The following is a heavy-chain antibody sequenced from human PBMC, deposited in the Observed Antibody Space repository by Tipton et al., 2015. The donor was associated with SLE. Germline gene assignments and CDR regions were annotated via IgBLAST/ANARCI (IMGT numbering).Heavy chain of an antibody. D-gene: IGHD6-19*01. CDR2: INHSGST. V-gene: IGHV4-4*02. CDR1: GGSISSSNW. Sequence: GLVKPSGTLSLTCAVSGGSISSSNWWSWVRQPPGKGLEWIGEINHSGSTNYNPSLKSRVTISVDTSKNQFSLKLSSVTAADTAVYYCARRLEYSSGGYEEYFDYWGQGTLVTVSS. CDR3: ARRLEYSSGGYEEYFDY. J-gene: IGHJ4*02.